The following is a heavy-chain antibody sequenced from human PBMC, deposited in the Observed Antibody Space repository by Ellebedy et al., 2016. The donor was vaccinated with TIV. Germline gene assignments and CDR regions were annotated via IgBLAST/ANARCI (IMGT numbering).Heavy chain of an antibody. Sequence: GESLKISXAASGFSLSNSFMSWTRQAPGKGLEWVSTLTADGRSTYFADSVKGRFTISRDNSKNTVYLQMNSLRSEDTAVYYCRPGHYSDAWGQGTLVTVSS. V-gene: IGHV3-23*01. CDR2: LTADGRST. CDR1: GFSLSNSF. CDR3: RPGHYSDA. J-gene: IGHJ4*02.